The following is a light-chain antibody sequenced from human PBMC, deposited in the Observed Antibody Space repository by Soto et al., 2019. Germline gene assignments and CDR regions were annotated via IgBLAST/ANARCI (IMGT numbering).Light chain of an antibody. CDR1: SSDVGAYDY. CDR3: SSFAGSKNFPYV. J-gene: IGLJ1*01. Sequence: QSVLTQPPSASGSPGQSVTISCTGTSSDVGAYDYVSWYQQHPGKAPKLMIYEINKRPSGVPDRFSGSKSGNTASLTVSGLQADDEADYYCSSFAGSKNFPYVFGTGTKVTVL. V-gene: IGLV2-8*01. CDR2: EIN.